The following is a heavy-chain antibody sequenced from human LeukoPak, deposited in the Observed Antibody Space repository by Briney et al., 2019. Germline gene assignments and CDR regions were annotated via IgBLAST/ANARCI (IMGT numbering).Heavy chain of an antibody. CDR3: ARVGPIYDLSWFDP. Sequence: PSETLSLTCTVSGGSISSYYWNWIRQSPGKGLEWIGYIYYSGSTNYNPSLKSRVTISVDTSKNQFSLKLSSVTAADTAVYYCARVGPIYDLSWFDPWGQGTLVTVSS. V-gene: IGHV4-59*01. CDR2: IYYSGST. D-gene: IGHD3-3*01. CDR1: GGSISSYY. J-gene: IGHJ5*02.